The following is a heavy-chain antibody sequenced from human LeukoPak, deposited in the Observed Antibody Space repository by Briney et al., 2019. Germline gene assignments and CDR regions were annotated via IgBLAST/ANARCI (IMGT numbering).Heavy chain of an antibody. CDR2: ITHSGST. J-gene: IGHJ5*02. Sequence: SETLSLTCAVYGGSLSGYYWSWIRQPPGKGLEWIGEITHSGSTDYNPSLKSRVTLSVDTSRSQFSLKLSSVTAADTAVYYCARGNYFDTSAYYPSWGQGTLVTVSS. CDR1: GGSLSGYY. CDR3: ARGNYFDTSAYYPS. D-gene: IGHD3-22*01. V-gene: IGHV4-34*01.